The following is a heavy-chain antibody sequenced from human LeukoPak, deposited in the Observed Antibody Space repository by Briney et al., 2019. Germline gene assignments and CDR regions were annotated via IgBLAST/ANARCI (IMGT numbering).Heavy chain of an antibody. CDR3: ARINVDTAMAFDY. V-gene: IGHV3-21*01. J-gene: IGHJ4*02. D-gene: IGHD5-18*01. CDR2: ISSSSSYI. Sequence: GGSLRLSCAASGFTFGSYSMNWVRQAPGKGLEWVSSISSSSSYIYYADSVKGRFTISRDNAKNSLYLQMNSLRAEDTAVYYCARINVDTAMAFDYWGQGTLVTVSS. CDR1: GFTFGSYS.